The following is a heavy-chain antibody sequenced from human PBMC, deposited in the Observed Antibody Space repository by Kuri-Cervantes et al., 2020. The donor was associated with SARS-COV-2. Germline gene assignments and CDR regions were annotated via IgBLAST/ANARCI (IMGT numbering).Heavy chain of an antibody. CDR2: ISSSSNYI. J-gene: IGHJ4*02. Sequence: GGSLRLSCAASGFTFSSYSMNWVRQAPGKGLEWVSSISSSSNYIYYADSVKGRFTISRDNAKNSLYLRMNSLRADDTAVYYCARDAVLGIGYWGQGTLVTVSS. D-gene: IGHD7-27*01. V-gene: IGHV3-21*01. CDR3: ARDAVLGIGY. CDR1: GFTFSSYS.